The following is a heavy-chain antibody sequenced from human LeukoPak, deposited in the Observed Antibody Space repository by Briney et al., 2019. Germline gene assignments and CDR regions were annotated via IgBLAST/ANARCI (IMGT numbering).Heavy chain of an antibody. J-gene: IGHJ3*02. V-gene: IGHV4-61*08. Sequence: SQTLSLTCTVSGGSISSGDYYWSWIRQPPGKGLEWIGYIYYSGSTNYSPSLKSRVTISVDTSKNQFSLKLSSVTAADTAVYYCARVNPLDAFDIWGQGTMVTVSS. CDR2: IYYSGST. CDR3: ARVNPLDAFDI. CDR1: GGSISSGDYY.